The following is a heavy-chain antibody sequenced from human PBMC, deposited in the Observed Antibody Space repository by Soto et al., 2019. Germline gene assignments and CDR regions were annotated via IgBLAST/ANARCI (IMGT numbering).Heavy chain of an antibody. J-gene: IGHJ6*02. CDR1: GFTFSSYG. V-gene: IGHV3-33*01. D-gene: IGHD6-19*01. CDR2: IWYDGSNK. Sequence: QVQLVESGGGVVQPGRSLRLSCAASGFTFSSYGMHWVRQAPGKGLEWVAVIWYDGSNKYYADSVKGRFTISRDNSKNTLYLQMNSLRAEDTAVYYCTSVGGAVAAPSFGMDVWGQGTTVTVSS. CDR3: TSVGGAVAAPSFGMDV.